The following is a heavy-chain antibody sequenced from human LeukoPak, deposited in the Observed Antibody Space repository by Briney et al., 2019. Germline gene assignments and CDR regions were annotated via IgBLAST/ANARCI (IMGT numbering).Heavy chain of an antibody. D-gene: IGHD6-19*01. Sequence: PGGSLRLSCAASGFTVSSNYMSWVRQAPGKGLEGVSGIYSGGSTYYADSVKGRFTISRDNSKNTLYLQMNSLRAEDTAVYYCARMAVAVYDAFDIWGQGTMVTVSS. V-gene: IGHV3-66*01. CDR3: ARMAVAVYDAFDI. J-gene: IGHJ3*02. CDR1: GFTVSSNY. CDR2: IYSGGST.